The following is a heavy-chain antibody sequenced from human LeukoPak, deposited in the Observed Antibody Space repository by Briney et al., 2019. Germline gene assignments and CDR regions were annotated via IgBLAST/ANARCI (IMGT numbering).Heavy chain of an antibody. CDR3: ARTLWFGEYRYYFDY. V-gene: IGHV1-3*04. D-gene: IGHD3-10*01. CDR2: INTGNGNT. CDR1: GYTFTSYA. J-gene: IGHJ4*02. Sequence: ASVKVSCKASGYTFTSYAIHWVRQAPGQRLEWMGWINTGNGNTKYSQKFQGRVTITRDTSASTAYMELSSLRSEDTAVYYCARTLWFGEYRYYFDYWGQGTLVTVSP.